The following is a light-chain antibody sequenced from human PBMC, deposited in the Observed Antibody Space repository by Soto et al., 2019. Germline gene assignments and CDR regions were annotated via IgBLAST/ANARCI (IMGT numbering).Light chain of an antibody. CDR1: QSVSTS. CDR2: DAS. J-gene: IGKJ1*01. V-gene: IGKV3-11*01. CDR3: QVRDVWPS. Sequence: IVLTQSPVTLALSPGERAVLSCRASQSVSTSLAWYQHKPGQAPRLFIYDASKRAPGIPAGFSGSGSGTDFTLTISSLEPEDFAVYYCQVRDVWPSFGQGTKVDIK.